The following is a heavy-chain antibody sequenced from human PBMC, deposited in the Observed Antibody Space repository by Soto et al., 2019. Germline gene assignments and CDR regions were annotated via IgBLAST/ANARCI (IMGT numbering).Heavy chain of an antibody. Sequence: GGSLRLSSAASGFTFSTYYMTRVRHARGKGLEWVASIKNDGSEPYHVVSVKGRFTISRDNAKNSLYLQKNSMRAGDTALCYCSRENWFQDYWGQGTRVTVAS. CDR2: IKNDGSEP. CDR1: GFTFSTYY. J-gene: IGHJ4*02. CDR3: SRENWFQDY. V-gene: IGHV3-7*01. D-gene: IGHD3-10*01.